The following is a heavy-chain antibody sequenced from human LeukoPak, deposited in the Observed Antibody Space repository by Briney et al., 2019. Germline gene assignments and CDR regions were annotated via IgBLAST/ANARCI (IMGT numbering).Heavy chain of an antibody. V-gene: IGHV4-38-2*02. D-gene: IGHD3-9*01. CDR2: IYHSGST. J-gene: IGHJ4*02. CDR3: AREGRYFDWALDY. CDR1: GYSISSGYY. Sequence: AETLSLTCTVSGYSISSGYYWGWIRPPPGKGLEWIGSIYHSGSTYYNPSLKSRVTISVDTSKNQFSLKLNSVTAADTAVYYCAREGRYFDWALDYWGQGTLVTVSS.